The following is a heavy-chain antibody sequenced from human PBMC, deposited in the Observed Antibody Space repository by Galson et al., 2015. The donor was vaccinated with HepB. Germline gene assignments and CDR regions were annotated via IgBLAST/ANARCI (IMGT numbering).Heavy chain of an antibody. Sequence: SLRLSCAASGFTFSSYEMNWVRQAPGKGLEWVSYISSSGSTIYYADSVKGRFTISRDNAKNSLYLQMNSLRAEDTAVYYCARDVNVYDFWSGYHSGMGDYWGQGTLVTVSS. J-gene: IGHJ4*02. V-gene: IGHV3-48*03. CDR1: GFTFSSYE. CDR2: ISSSGSTI. CDR3: ARDVNVYDFWSGYHSGMGDY. D-gene: IGHD3-3*01.